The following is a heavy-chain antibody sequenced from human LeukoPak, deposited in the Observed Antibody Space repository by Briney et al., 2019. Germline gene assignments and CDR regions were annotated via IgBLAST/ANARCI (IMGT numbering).Heavy chain of an antibody. CDR1: GITFSSYA. D-gene: IGHD3-10*01. J-gene: IGHJ6*02. V-gene: IGHV3-23*01. CDR2: LSGSGGTT. CDR3: AKGPYYYGSGSSSPNYYYAMDV. Sequence: GGSLRLTCSASGITFSSYAMHWVRQAPGKGLEWVSALSGSGGTTYYADSVKGRFTISRDNSKNTLYIQMNSLTAADTATYFCAKGPYYYGSGSSSPNYYYAMDVWGQGATVTVS.